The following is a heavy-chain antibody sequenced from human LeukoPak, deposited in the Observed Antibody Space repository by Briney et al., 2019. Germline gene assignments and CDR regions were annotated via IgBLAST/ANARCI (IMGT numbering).Heavy chain of an antibody. Sequence: GGSLRLSCAASGFTVSSNYMNWVRQAPGKGLEWVSVIYTGGSAYYADSVKGRFTISRDNSKNMLYLQMNSLRAEDTAVYYCARAHSSSDYFDYWGQGILVIVSP. D-gene: IGHD6-19*01. V-gene: IGHV3-53*01. CDR2: IYTGGSA. CDR1: GFTVSSNY. J-gene: IGHJ4*02. CDR3: ARAHSSSDYFDY.